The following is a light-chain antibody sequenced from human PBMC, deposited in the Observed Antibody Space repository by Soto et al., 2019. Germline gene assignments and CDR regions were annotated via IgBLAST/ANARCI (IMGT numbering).Light chain of an antibody. CDR1: QSMSSW. CDR2: AAS. CDR3: QQYNDSFPYT. J-gene: IGKJ2*01. Sequence: DIQMTQSPSTLSASVGDRVTITCRASQSMSSWLAWYQQKPGTAPKLLIYAASTLESGVPSRFSGSRSGTEFTLTVSSLQPDDFATYYCQQYNDSFPYTFGRGPSWRSN. V-gene: IGKV1-5*03.